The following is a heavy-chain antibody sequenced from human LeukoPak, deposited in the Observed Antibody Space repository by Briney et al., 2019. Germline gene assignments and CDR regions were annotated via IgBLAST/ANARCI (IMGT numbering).Heavy chain of an antibody. Sequence: PSETLSLTCAVYGGSFSGYYWSWIRQPPGKGLEWIGEINHSGSTNYNPSLKSRVTISVDTSKNQFSLKLSSVTAADTAVYYCARLSMVRGVIGRKRDYWGQGTLVTVSS. CDR1: GGSFSGYY. V-gene: IGHV4-34*01. J-gene: IGHJ4*02. CDR2: INHSGST. CDR3: ARLSMVRGVIGRKRDY. D-gene: IGHD3-10*01.